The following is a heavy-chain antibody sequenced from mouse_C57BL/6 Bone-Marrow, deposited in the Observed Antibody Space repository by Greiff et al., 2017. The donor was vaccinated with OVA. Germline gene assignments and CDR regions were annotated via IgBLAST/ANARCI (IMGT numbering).Heavy chain of an antibody. CDR2: IRSKSNNYAT. D-gene: IGHD2-14*01. CDR1: GFSFNTYA. CDR3: VRQGYCYAMDY. V-gene: IGHV10-1*01. Sequence: EVQLVESGGGLVQPKGSLKLSCAASGFSFNTYAMNWVRQAPGKGLEWVARIRSKSNNYATYYADSVKDRFTISRDDSENMLYLQMNNLKTEDTAMYYCVRQGYCYAMDYWGQGTSVTVSS. J-gene: IGHJ4*01.